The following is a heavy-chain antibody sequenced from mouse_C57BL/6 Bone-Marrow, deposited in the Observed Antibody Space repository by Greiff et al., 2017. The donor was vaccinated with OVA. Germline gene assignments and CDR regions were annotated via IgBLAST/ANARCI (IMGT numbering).Heavy chain of an antibody. CDR1: GFSLTSYG. D-gene: IGHD2-4*01. V-gene: IGHV2-5*01. Sequence: VQLQQSGPGLVQPSQSLSITCTVSGFSLTSYGVHWVRQSPGKGLEWLGVIWRGGSTDYNAAFMSRLSITKDNSKSQVFFKMNSLQADDTAIYYCAKNPYDYDGDWYFDVWGTGTTVTVSS. J-gene: IGHJ1*03. CDR2: IWRGGST. CDR3: AKNPYDYDGDWYFDV.